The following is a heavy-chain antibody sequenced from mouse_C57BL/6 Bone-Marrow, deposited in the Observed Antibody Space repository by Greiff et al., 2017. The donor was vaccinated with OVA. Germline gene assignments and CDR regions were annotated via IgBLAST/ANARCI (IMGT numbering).Heavy chain of an antibody. V-gene: IGHV2-5*01. D-gene: IGHD2-4*01. CDR1: GFSLTSYG. CDR3: AKNPYDYDLGSFAY. J-gene: IGHJ3*01. CDR2: IWRGGST. Sequence: QVQLQQSGPGLVQPSQSLPITCTVSGFSLTSYGVHWVRQSPGKGLEWLGVIWRGGSTDYNAAFMSRLSITKDNSKSQVFFKMNSLQADDTAIYYCAKNPYDYDLGSFAYWGQGTLVTVSA.